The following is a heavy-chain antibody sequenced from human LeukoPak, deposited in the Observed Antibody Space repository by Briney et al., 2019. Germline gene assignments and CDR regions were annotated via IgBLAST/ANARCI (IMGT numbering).Heavy chain of an antibody. CDR1: GFTFSSYG. D-gene: IGHD6-6*01. CDR3: AKVEYSSSSGWFDP. Sequence: GGSLRLSCAASGFTFSSYGMHWVRQAPGKGLEWVAVISYDGSNKYYADSVQGRFTISRDNSKNTLYLQMNSLRAEDTAVYYCAKVEYSSSSGWFDPWGQGTLVTVSS. CDR2: ISYDGSNK. V-gene: IGHV3-30*18. J-gene: IGHJ5*02.